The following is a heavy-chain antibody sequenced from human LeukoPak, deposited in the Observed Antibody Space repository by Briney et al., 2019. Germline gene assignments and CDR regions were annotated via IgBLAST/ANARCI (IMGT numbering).Heavy chain of an antibody. CDR2: ISSSSSYT. V-gene: IGHV3-21*05. Sequence: PGGSLRLSCAASGFSFSSYAMTWVRQAPGKGLEWVSYISSSSSYTNYADSVKGRFTISRDNAKNSLYLQMNSLRAEDTAVYYCARVPGTGYCSGGSCEIDYWGQGTLVTVSS. CDR3: ARVPGTGYCSGGSCEIDY. CDR1: GFSFSSYA. J-gene: IGHJ4*02. D-gene: IGHD2-15*01.